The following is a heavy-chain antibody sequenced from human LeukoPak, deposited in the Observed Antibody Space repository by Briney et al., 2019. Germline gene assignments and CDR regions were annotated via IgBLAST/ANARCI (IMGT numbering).Heavy chain of an antibody. D-gene: IGHD1-1*01. CDR2: IDPSGGST. V-gene: IGHV1-46*01. Sequence: GASVKVSCKASGYTFTSNYMHWVRRAPGQGLEWMGIIDPSGGSTSYAQKFQGRVTMTRDTSTSTVYMELSSLRSEDTAVYYCARDNTTTGPFDYWGQGTLVTVSS. J-gene: IGHJ4*02. CDR3: ARDNTTTGPFDY. CDR1: GYTFTSNY.